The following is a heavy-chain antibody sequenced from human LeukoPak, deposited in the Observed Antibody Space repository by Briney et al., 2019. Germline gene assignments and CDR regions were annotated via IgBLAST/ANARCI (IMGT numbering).Heavy chain of an antibody. D-gene: IGHD2-15*01. CDR2: ISSSSSYI. Sequence: GGSLRLSCAASGFTFSSYSMNWVRQAPGKGLEWVSSISSSSSYIYYADSVKGRFTISRDNAKSSLYLQMNSLRAEDTAVYYCAREVLGYCSGGSCYSGGDYWGQGTLVTVSS. J-gene: IGHJ4*02. CDR3: AREVLGYCSGGSCYSGGDY. CDR1: GFTFSSYS. V-gene: IGHV3-21*01.